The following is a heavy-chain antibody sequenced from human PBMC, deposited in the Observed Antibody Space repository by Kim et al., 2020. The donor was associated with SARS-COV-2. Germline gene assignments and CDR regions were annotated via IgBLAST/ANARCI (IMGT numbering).Heavy chain of an antibody. J-gene: IGHJ4*02. Sequence: GGSLRLSCAASGFTFSNYAMHWVRQAPGKGLEWVAVIVSDGRSTTYYADSVKGRFTISRDISKNTLYLQMNSLRAEATAGYYCAREGSGAFAYWGQGTV. CDR1: GFTFSNYA. V-gene: IGHV3-30-3*01. D-gene: IGHD2-15*01. CDR2: IVSDGRSTT. CDR3: AREGSGAFAY.